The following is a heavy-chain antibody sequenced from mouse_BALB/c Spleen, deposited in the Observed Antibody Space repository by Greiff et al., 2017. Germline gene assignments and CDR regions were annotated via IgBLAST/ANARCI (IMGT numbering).Heavy chain of an antibody. CDR2: ISDGGSYT. CDR1: GFTFSDYY. V-gene: IGHV5-4*02. Sequence: EVKLMESGGGLVKPGGSLKLSCAASGFTFSDYYMYWVRQTPEKRLEWVATISDGGSYTYYPDSVKGRFTISRDNTKNNLYMQMSSLKSEDTAMYYCARETAAFAYWGQGTLVTVSA. CDR3: ARETAAFAY. J-gene: IGHJ3*01. D-gene: IGHD1-2*01.